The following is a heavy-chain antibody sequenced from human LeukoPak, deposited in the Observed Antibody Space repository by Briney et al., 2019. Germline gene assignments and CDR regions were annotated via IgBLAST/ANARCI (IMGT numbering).Heavy chain of an antibody. D-gene: IGHD4-17*01. CDR1: GFTFSSSW. J-gene: IGHJ4*02. CDR3: ASGDVFNY. V-gene: IGHV3-7*01. CDR2: INQDGSVK. Sequence: GGSPRLSCADSGFTFSSSWMTWVRQAPGKGLEWVANINQDGSVKHYVDSMKGRFTISRDNAKNSLFLQMNSLRAEDTAVYFCASGDVFNYWGQGTLVTVSS.